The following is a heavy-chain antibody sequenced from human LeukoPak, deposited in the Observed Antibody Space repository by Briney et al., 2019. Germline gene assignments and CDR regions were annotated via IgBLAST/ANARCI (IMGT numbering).Heavy chain of an antibody. CDR3: ASDRRSDSSGYAFDI. Sequence: GGSLRLSCATSGFSFSDNYMSWIRQAPGKRLQWLSYISGDGYDINYADSVKGRFTISRDNAKNSLYLQMNSLGAEDTAFYYCASDRRSDSSGYAFDIWGQGTMVTVSS. D-gene: IGHD3-22*01. V-gene: IGHV3-11*05. CDR1: GFSFSDNY. CDR2: ISGDGYDI. J-gene: IGHJ3*02.